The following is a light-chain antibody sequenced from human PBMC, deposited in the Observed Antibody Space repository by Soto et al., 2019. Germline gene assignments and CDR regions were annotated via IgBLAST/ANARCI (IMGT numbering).Light chain of an antibody. CDR1: LSVHGD. J-gene: IGKJ4*01. CDR2: DAS. V-gene: IGKV3-15*01. CDR3: QQYTSWPPLT. Sequence: EIVMTQSPATLSVSPGEGATLSCRASLSVHGDLAWYQQKPGQAPRLLIYDASTRAAGIPPRFSGSGSGTEFTLTITSLQSEDSAVYYCQQYTSWPPLTFGGGTKVEI.